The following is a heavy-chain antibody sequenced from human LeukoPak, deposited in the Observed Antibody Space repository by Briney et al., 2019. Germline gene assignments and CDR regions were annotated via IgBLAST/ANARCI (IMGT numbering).Heavy chain of an antibody. V-gene: IGHV3-48*02. CDR3: ARSITIFGVVIEGPFDY. J-gene: IGHJ4*02. Sequence: GGSLRLSCAASEFAFSTYNMNWVRQAPGKRLEWVSYISTGSSTTYYADSVKGRFTISRDNVENSLYLQMNSLRDEDTAVYYCARSITIFGVVIEGPFDYWGQGTLVTVSS. CDR2: ISTGSSTT. D-gene: IGHD3-3*01. CDR1: EFAFSTYN.